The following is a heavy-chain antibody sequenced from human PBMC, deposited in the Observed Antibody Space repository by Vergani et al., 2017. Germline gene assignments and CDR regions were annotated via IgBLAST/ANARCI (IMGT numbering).Heavy chain of an antibody. V-gene: IGHV1-69*06. CDR2: IIPIFGTA. Sequence: QVQLVQSGAEVKKPGSSVKVSCKASGGTFSSYAISWVRQAPGQGLEWMGGIIPIFGTANYAQKFQGRVTMTEDTSTDTAYMELSSLRSEDTAVYYCATGMIPGGWFDPWGQGTLVTVSS. J-gene: IGHJ5*02. CDR3: ATGMIPGGWFDP. CDR1: GGTFSSYA. D-gene: IGHD3-16*01.